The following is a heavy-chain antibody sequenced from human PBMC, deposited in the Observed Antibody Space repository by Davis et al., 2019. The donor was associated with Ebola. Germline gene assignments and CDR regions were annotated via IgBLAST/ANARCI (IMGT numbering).Heavy chain of an antibody. D-gene: IGHD3-22*01. CDR1: GGSISSSY. J-gene: IGHJ4*02. CDR3: ARSAAQYFYDGSNYHSTAGTDFDY. Sequence: SETLSLTCTVSGGSISSSYWSWIRQPPGRGLEWIGSLYYSGFTNYNPSLKSRVTTSIDTSKNEFSLKLTSVTAADTAVYYCARSAAQYFYDGSNYHSTAGTDFDYWGQGTLVTVSS. CDR2: LYYSGFT. V-gene: IGHV4-59*01.